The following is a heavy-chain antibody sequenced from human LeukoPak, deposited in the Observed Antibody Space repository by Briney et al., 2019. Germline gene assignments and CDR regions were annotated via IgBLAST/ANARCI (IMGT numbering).Heavy chain of an antibody. CDR2: ISAYNGNT. Sequence: RGASVKVSCKASGYTFTSYGISWVRQAPGQGLEWMGWISAYNGNTNFAQKLQGRVTMTTDTSTSTAYMDLRSLRSDDTAVYYCARDQAATNTQVRFCLDWGQGTLVTVSS. V-gene: IGHV1-18*01. CDR3: ARDQAATNTQVRFCLD. D-gene: IGHD3-9*01. CDR1: GYTFTSYG. J-gene: IGHJ4*02.